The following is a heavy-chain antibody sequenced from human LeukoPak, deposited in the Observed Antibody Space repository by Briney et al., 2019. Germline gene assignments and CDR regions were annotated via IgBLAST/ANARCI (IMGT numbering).Heavy chain of an antibody. CDR1: GGSFSDYY. D-gene: IGHD4-17*01. CDR2: INHSGST. J-gene: IGHJ4*02. V-gene: IGHV4-34*01. CDR3: ARMTVETTLDY. Sequence: SETLSLTCAVYGGSFSDYYWSWIRQPPGKGLEWIGEINHSGSTNYNPSLKSRVTISVDTSKNQFSLKLSSVTAADTAVSYCARMTVETTLDYWGQGTLVTVSS.